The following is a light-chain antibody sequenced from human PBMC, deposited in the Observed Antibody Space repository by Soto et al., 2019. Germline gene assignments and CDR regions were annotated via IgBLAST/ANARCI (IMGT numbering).Light chain of an antibody. J-gene: IGKJ1*01. CDR3: QQYGVSPRT. CDR1: QTISNM. Sequence: EVVMTQSPATLSVSPGDKVSLSCRANQTISNMLAWYQQKPGQAPRLLIYGASSRAAGIPDRFSGSGSGTDFSLTISRLEPEDFAVYYCQQYGVSPRTFGQGTKVDIK. CDR2: GAS. V-gene: IGKV3-20*01.